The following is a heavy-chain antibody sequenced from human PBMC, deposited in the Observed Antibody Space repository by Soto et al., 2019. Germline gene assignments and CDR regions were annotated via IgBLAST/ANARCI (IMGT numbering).Heavy chain of an antibody. Sequence: SGKVSCKASGGTFSRYAISWVRQAPGQGLEWMGGIIPIFGTANYAQKFQGRVTITADESTSTAYMELSSLRSEDTAVYYCARGAIVLVPAVDYYYYGMDVWG. CDR2: IIPIFGTA. D-gene: IGHD2-2*01. CDR3: ARGAIVLVPAVDYYYYGMDV. J-gene: IGHJ6*02. V-gene: IGHV1-69*13. CDR1: GGTFSRYA.